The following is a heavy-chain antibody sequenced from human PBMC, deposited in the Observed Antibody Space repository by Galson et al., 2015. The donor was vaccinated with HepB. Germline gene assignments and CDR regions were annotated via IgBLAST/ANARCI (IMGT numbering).Heavy chain of an antibody. CDR1: GFTFSRYG. J-gene: IGHJ4*02. CDR2: ISYDGSNK. CDR3: AKDVSYYDSSGYYQYFDY. Sequence: SLRLSCAASGFTFSRYGMHWVRQAPGKGLEWVAVISYDGSNKYYADSVKGRFTISRDNSKNTLYLQMNSLRAEDTAVYYCAKDVSYYDSSGYYQYFDYWGQGTLVTVSS. V-gene: IGHV3-30*18. D-gene: IGHD3-22*01.